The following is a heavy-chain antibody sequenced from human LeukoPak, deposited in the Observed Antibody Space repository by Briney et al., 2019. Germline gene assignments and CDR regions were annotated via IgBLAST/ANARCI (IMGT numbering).Heavy chain of an antibody. CDR3: ARGVAILYYYDSSGYYLDY. D-gene: IGHD3-22*01. J-gene: IGHJ4*02. CDR1: GGSISSYY. V-gene: IGHV4-59*01. CDR2: IYYSGST. Sequence: SETLSLTCTVSGGSISSYYWSWIRQPPGKGLEWIGYIYYSGSTNYNPSLQSRVTISVDTPKNQFSLKLSSVTAADTAVYYCARGVAILYYYDSSGYYLDYWGQGTLVTVSS.